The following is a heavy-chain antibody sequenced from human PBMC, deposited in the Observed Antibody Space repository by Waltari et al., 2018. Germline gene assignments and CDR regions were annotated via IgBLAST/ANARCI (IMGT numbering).Heavy chain of an antibody. J-gene: IGHJ4*02. D-gene: IGHD6-13*01. V-gene: IGHV3-48*03. CDR2: ISSSSSTI. CDR3: ARTAAGIPEDY. CDR1: GFTFSRYE. Sequence: EVQLVESGGGLVQPGGSLRLSCAASGFTFSRYEMNWVRQAPGKGLEWISYISSSSSTIYYADSVKGRFTISRDNAKNSLYLQMNSLRAEDTAVYYCARTAAGIPEDYWGQGTLVTVSS.